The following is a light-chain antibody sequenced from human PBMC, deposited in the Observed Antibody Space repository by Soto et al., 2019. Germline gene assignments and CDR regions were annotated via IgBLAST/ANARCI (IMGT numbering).Light chain of an antibody. CDR1: SSNIGAGYD. J-gene: IGLJ3*02. CDR3: QSYDSSLSGWV. V-gene: IGLV1-40*01. CDR2: GNS. Sequence: QSVLTQPPSVSGAPGQRVTISCTGSSSNIGAGYDVHWYQQLPGTAPKLLIYGNSNRPSGAPDRFSGSKSGTSASLAITGLQAEDEADYYCQSYDSSLSGWVFGGGTKLNVL.